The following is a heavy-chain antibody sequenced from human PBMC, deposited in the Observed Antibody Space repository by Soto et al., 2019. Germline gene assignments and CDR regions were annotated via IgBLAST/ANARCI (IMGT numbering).Heavy chain of an antibody. V-gene: IGHV1-69*12. D-gene: IGHD2-2*01. CDR1: GGTFSSYA. J-gene: IGHJ6*02. CDR3: ASSRYCISTSYHPSSFGYYYYGMDV. CDR2: IIPIFGTA. Sequence: QVQLVQSGAEVKKPGSSVKVSCKASGGTFSSYAISWVRQAPGQGLEWMGGIIPIFGTANYAQKFQGRVTITADESTSTAYMELSSLRSEDTAVYHCASSRYCISTSYHPSSFGYYYYGMDVWGQGTTVTVSS.